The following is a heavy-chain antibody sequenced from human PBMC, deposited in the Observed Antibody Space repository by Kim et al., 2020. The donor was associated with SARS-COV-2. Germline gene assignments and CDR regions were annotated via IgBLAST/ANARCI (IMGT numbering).Heavy chain of an antibody. D-gene: IGHD2-21*01. CDR2: ISYDERNK. V-gene: IGHV3-30*03. Sequence: GGSLRLSCAASGFTFSSYGMHWVRQAPGKGLEWVTFISYDERNKYYAESVQGRLSISRDNAKNTLFLQMNSLTPEDTAVYFCARECAYCGGDCLNLFD. CDR1: GFTFSSYG. J-gene: IGHJ4*01. CDR3: ARECAYCGGDCLNLFD.